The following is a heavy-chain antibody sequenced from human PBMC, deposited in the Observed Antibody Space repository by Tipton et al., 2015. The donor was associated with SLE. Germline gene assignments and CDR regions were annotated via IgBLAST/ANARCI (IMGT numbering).Heavy chain of an antibody. J-gene: IGHJ3*01. CDR3: ASAAYSSSSDGFDV. Sequence: TLSLTCTVSGDYIRSYSWSWIRQPAGKGLEWFGRMYTSGATNYNPSLTSRVSMSVDTSKKQFSLNLSLVTAADTAVYYCASAAYSSSSDGFDVWGQGTMVTVTS. D-gene: IGHD6-6*01. CDR2: MYTSGAT. CDR1: GDYIRSYS. V-gene: IGHV4-4*07.